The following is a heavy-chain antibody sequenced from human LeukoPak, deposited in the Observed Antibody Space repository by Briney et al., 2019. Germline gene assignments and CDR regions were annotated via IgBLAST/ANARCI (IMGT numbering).Heavy chain of an antibody. J-gene: IGHJ4*02. CDR1: GYIFTSYW. V-gene: IGHV5-51*01. CDR3: ARRTFGDYYFDY. D-gene: IGHD4-17*01. CDR2: IYPDDSDT. Sequence: GESLKISCKGSGYIFTSYWIGWVRQMPGKGLEWMGIIYPDDSDTRYSPSFQGQVTISADKSISTAHLQWSSLKASDTAIYYCARRTFGDYYFDYWGQGTLVTVSS.